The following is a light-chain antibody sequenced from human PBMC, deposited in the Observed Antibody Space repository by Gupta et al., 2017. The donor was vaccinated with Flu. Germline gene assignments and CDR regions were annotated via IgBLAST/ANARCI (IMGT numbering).Light chain of an antibody. CDR1: QRVTNDY. J-gene: IGKJ2*01. CDR2: GSS. Sequence: IVLTQSPGTLSVSPGDRVTLSCRASQRVTNDYLAWYQQIPGQAPRLLISGSSIRATGIPDRFSGSGSGTDFTLTVNRLEPEDSAVYYCQQYGSSPYSFGQGTKVEIK. V-gene: IGKV3-20*01. CDR3: QQYGSSPYS.